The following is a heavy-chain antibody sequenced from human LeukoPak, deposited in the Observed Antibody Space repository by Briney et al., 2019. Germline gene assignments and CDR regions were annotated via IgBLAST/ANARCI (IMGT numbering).Heavy chain of an antibody. J-gene: IGHJ4*02. CDR3: ARRYSGRYYND. CDR1: GDSIGCSNCY. CDR2: IYYSGDT. D-gene: IGHD1-26*01. Sequence: SETLSLTCTVSGDSIGCSNCYWGWVRQPPGTGLEWFGSIYYSGDTHYNPALKSRVTISVDPSKNQFSLKLSSVTAADTAVYYCARRYSGRYYNDWGQGTLVTVSS. V-gene: IGHV4-39*01.